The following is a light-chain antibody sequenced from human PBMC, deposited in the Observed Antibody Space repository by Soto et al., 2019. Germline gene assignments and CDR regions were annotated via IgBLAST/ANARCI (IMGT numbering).Light chain of an antibody. CDR2: KAS. CDR3: QQYSIYPLT. Sequence: DIPMTQSPSTLSASVGDRVTITCRASQSISSWLAWYQQKPGKAPKALIQKASSLESGVPSRFSGSGSGTEFTLTISSLQPDDFATYHCQQYSIYPLTFGGGTKVEIK. V-gene: IGKV1-5*03. CDR1: QSISSW. J-gene: IGKJ4*01.